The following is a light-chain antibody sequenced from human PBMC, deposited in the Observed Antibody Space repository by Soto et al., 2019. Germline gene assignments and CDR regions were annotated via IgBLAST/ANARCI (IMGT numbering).Light chain of an antibody. Sequence: DIQMTQSPSTLSASIGDRVTITCRASQSISGWLAWYQQKPGKTPKLVIYKASLLESGVPSRFSGSGSGTEFPLTISSLPPDDLATYYCHQYVSSPWTFGQGTKVAIK. CDR2: KAS. V-gene: IGKV1-5*03. CDR3: HQYVSSPWT. CDR1: QSISGW. J-gene: IGKJ1*01.